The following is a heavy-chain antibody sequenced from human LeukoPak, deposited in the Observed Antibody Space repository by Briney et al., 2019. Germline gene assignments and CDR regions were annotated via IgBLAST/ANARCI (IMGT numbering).Heavy chain of an antibody. CDR3: AKDMGSGVVIKGYYYYMDV. J-gene: IGHJ6*03. V-gene: IGHV3-9*01. D-gene: IGHD3-3*01. CDR1: GFTFDDYA. Sequence: GRSLRLSCAASGFTFDDYAMHWVRQAPGKGLEWVSGISWNSGSIGYADSVKGRFTIPRDNAKNSLYLQMNSLRAEDTALYYCAKDMGSGVVIKGYYYYMDVWGKGTTVTVSS. CDR2: ISWNSGSI.